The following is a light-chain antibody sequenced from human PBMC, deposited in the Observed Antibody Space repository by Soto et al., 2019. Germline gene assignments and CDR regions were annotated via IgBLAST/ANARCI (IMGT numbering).Light chain of an antibody. J-gene: IGKJ2*01. CDR2: WAS. CDR3: QQHYNTPYT. V-gene: IGKV4-1*01. Sequence: DIVMTQSPDSLAVSLGERATIDCKSSQSVLYNSNNKNYLAWYQQKPGQPPTLLIYWASTRESGVPDRFSGSGSGTDFTLTISSLQAEDVAVYYCQQHYNTPYTFGQGTRLEIK. CDR1: QSVLYNSNNKNY.